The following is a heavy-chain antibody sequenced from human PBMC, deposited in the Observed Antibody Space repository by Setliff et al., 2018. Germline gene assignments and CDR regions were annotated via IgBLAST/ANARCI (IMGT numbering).Heavy chain of an antibody. CDR1: GGTFSNYG. CDR3: AREGVDTRSSTDYRYYMDV. Sequence: GASVKVSCKASGGTFSNYGVSWVRQAPGQGLEWMGGTIPLLGTTDYAQKFHGRVTIITDESTSTAYMELSSLTSDDTAVYYCAREGVDTRSSTDYRYYMDVWGQGTTVTVSS. V-gene: IGHV1-69*05. D-gene: IGHD5-18*01. J-gene: IGHJ6*03. CDR2: TIPLLGTT.